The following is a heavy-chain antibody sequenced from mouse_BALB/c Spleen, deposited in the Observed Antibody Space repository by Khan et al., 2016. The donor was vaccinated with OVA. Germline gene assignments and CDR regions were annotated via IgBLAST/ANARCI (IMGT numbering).Heavy chain of an antibody. V-gene: IGHV1-4*01. Sequence: VKLQESGAELARPGASVKMSCKASGYTFTSYTIHWIKQRPGQGLEWIGYINPSSGYTNYNQKFKDKATLTADKSSTTAYMQLSSLTSDDSAVYYCARDGAYYRNDGWFADWGQGTLVTVSA. CDR3: ARDGAYYRNDGWFAD. D-gene: IGHD2-14*01. CDR2: INPSSGYT. J-gene: IGHJ3*01. CDR1: GYTFTSYT.